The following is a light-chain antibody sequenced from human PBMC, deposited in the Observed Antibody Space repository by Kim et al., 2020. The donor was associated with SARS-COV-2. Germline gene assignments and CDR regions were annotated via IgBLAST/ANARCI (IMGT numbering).Light chain of an antibody. CDR3: QVWDAGHPV. Sequence: SVAPGKTARITCGGNNIGSKGVHWCQQKPGQAPVLVIYYDSDRPSGIPERFSGSKSGNTATLTINRVEAGDEADYFCQVWDAGHPVFGGGTQLTVL. CDR2: YDS. V-gene: IGLV3-21*04. CDR1: NIGSKG. J-gene: IGLJ3*02.